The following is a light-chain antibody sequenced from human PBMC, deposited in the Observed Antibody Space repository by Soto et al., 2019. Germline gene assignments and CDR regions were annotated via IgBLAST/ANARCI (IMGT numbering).Light chain of an antibody. CDR3: QKYYSTPIT. Sequence: DIVITHSPHSLTSSLGARATLNCNSSQNVLYTSNTKNYLAWYRQKPGQPPKLLIYWASTRESGVPDRFSGSGSGTEFTLTISSLQAEDVAVYYCQKYYSTPITFGQGTRLEIK. V-gene: IGKV4-1*01. CDR2: WAS. J-gene: IGKJ5*01. CDR1: QNVLYTSNTKNY.